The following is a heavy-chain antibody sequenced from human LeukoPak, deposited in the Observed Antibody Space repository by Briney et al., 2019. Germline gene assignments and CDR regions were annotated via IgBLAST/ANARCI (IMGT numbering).Heavy chain of an antibody. Sequence: ASVKVSCKASGYTFTSYAMNWVRQAPGQGLEWMGWINTNTGNPTYAQGFTGRFVFSLDTSVSTAYLQISSLKAEDTAVYYCARGANPLPYDILTGDVWGKGTTVTVSS. CDR2: INTNTGNP. V-gene: IGHV7-4-1*02. CDR3: ARGANPLPYDILTGDV. CDR1: GYTFTSYA. D-gene: IGHD3-9*01. J-gene: IGHJ6*04.